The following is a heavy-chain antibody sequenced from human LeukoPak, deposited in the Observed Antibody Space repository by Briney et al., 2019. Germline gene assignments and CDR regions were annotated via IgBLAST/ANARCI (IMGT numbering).Heavy chain of an antibody. Sequence: GGSLRLSCAASGFTFSSYAMSWVRQAPGKGLEWVSAISGSGGSTYYADSVKGRFAISRDNSKNTLYLQMNSLRAEDTAVYYCAKRIEGGIAAAWGQGTLVTVSS. V-gene: IGHV3-23*01. CDR1: GFTFSSYA. CDR3: AKRIEGGIAAA. CDR2: ISGSGGST. J-gene: IGHJ4*02. D-gene: IGHD6-13*01.